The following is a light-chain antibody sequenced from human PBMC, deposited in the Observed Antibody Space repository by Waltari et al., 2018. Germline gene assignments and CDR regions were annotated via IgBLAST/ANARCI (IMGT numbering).Light chain of an antibody. CDR2: WAS. CDR1: QSVLYNSNNKNY. CDR3: QQYYSTIT. V-gene: IGKV4-1*01. Sequence: DIVMTQSPDSLAVSLGERATINCKSSQSVLYNSNNKNYLAWYQQKPGQPPQLLIYWASTRESGVPDRFSGSGSGTDFTLTISSLQAEDVAVYYCQQYYSTITFGQGTRLE. J-gene: IGKJ5*01.